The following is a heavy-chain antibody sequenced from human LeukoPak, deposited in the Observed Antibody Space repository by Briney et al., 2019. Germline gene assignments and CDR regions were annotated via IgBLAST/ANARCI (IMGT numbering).Heavy chain of an antibody. CDR3: ARDSEGTTFDY. J-gene: IGHJ4*02. Sequence: GGSLRLSCAASGFTFSSYWMHWVRQAPGKGLVWVSRINSDGSSTSYADSVKGRFTISRDNAKNTLYLQMNSLSLEDTAVYYCARDSEGTTFDYWGQGTLVTVSS. CDR1: GFTFSSYW. V-gene: IGHV3-74*01. D-gene: IGHD1-1*01. CDR2: INSDGSST.